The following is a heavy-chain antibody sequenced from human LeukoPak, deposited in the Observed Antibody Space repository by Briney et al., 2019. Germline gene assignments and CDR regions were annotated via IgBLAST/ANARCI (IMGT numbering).Heavy chain of an antibody. Sequence: QPGGSLRLSCAASGFTFDDYAMHWVRHAPGKGLEWVSGISWNSGSIGYADSVKGRFTISRDNAKNSLYLQMNSLRAEDMALYYCAKGHSSGFFDYWGQGTLVTVSS. V-gene: IGHV3-9*03. D-gene: IGHD3-22*01. CDR3: AKGHSSGFFDY. J-gene: IGHJ4*02. CDR2: ISWNSGSI. CDR1: GFTFDDYA.